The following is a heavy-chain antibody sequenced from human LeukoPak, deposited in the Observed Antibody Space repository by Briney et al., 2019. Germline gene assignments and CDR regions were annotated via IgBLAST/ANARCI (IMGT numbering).Heavy chain of an antibody. D-gene: IGHD2/OR15-2a*01. CDR2: FDPEEGET. J-gene: IGHJ3*02. Sequence: GASVKVSCKPSGYTLNEITVHWVRQAPGKGLERMGGFDPEEGETTYAQKFQGRVTMTEDTATDTAYMELTSLRSEDTAVYYCAASVGTFLAFDIWGQGTMVTVSS. CDR3: AASVGTFLAFDI. CDR1: GYTLNEIT. V-gene: IGHV1-24*01.